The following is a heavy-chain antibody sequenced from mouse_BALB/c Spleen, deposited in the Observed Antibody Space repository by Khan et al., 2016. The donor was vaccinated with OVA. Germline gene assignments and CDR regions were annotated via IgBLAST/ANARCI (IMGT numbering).Heavy chain of an antibody. J-gene: IGHJ3*01. CDR2: ISPGSGDT. D-gene: IGHD1-2*01. V-gene: IGHV1-77*01. CDR3: ARRNYFGYTFAY. Sequence: QVQLQQSGAELARPGASVKLSCKASDYTFTDYYINWVKQRTGQGLEWIGEISPGSGDTYYNERFKGKATLTADKSSSTAYMQLSSLTSEASAVYFCARRNYFGYTFAYWGQGILVTVSA. CDR1: DYTFTDYY.